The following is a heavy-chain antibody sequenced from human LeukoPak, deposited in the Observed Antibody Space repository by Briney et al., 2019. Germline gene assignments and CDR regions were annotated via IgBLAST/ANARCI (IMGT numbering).Heavy chain of an antibody. Sequence: GGSLRLSCAASGFTFSSYAMHWVRQAPGKGLEWVAVISYDGSNKYYADSVKGRFTISRDNSKNTLYLQMNSLRAEDTAVYYCARVRQQLKIPQAAELDYWGQGTLVTVSS. CDR2: ISYDGSNK. J-gene: IGHJ4*02. D-gene: IGHD6-13*01. CDR1: GFTFSSYA. V-gene: IGHV3-30-3*01. CDR3: ARVRQQLKIPQAAELDY.